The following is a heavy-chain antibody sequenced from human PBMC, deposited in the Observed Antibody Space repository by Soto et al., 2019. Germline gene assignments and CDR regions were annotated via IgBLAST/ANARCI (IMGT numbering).Heavy chain of an antibody. J-gene: IGHJ4*02. V-gene: IGHV3-30-3*01. Sequence: GGSLRLSCAASGFTFSSYAMHWVRQAPGKGLEWVAVISYDGSNKYYADSVKGRFTISRDNSKNTLYLQMNSLRAEDTAVYYCAREGLEVGYFDYWGQGTLVTVSS. D-gene: IGHD2-15*01. CDR3: AREGLEVGYFDY. CDR1: GFTFSSYA. CDR2: ISYDGSNK.